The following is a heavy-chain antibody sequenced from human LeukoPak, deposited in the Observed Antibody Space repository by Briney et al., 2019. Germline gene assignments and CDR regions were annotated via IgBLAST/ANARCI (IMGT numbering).Heavy chain of an antibody. CDR3: AREPADSSGYYYVSDYFDY. J-gene: IGHJ4*02. CDR1: GYTFTGYY. V-gene: IGHV1-2*02. Sequence: ASVKVSCKASGYTFTGYYMHWVRQAPGQGLEWMGWINPNSGGTNYAQKFRGRVTMTRDTSISTAYVELSRLRSDDTAVYYCAREPADSSGYYYVSDYFDYWGQGTLVTVSS. D-gene: IGHD3-22*01. CDR2: INPNSGGT.